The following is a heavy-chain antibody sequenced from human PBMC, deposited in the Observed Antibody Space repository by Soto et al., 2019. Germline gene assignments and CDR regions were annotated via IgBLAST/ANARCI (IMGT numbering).Heavy chain of an antibody. J-gene: IGHJ4*02. Sequence: ASVKVSCKASGYSLASYGSSWVRQAPGQGLEWMGWISAYNGNKKYAQKLQGRVTMTTDTSTSTAYMELRSLRSDDTAVYYCARDLGQQLVDYWGQGTLVTVSS. CDR1: GYSLASYG. CDR3: ARDLGQQLVDY. D-gene: IGHD6-13*01. V-gene: IGHV1-18*01. CDR2: ISAYNGNK.